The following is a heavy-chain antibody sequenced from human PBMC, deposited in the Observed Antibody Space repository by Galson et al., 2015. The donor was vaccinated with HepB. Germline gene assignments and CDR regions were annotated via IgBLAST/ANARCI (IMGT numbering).Heavy chain of an antibody. D-gene: IGHD3-16*02. V-gene: IGHV3-33*01. CDR1: GFTFSSYG. Sequence: SLRLSCAASGFTFSSYGMHWVRQAPGKGLEWVAVIWYDGSNKYYADSVKGRFTISRDNSKNTLYLQMNSLRAEDTAVYYCAMLHLGELSLDYRDYWGQGTLVTVSS. CDR2: IWYDGSNK. CDR3: AMLHLGELSLDYRDY. J-gene: IGHJ4*02.